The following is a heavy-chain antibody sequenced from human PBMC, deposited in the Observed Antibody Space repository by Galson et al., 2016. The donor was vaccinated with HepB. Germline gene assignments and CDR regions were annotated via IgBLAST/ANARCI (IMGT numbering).Heavy chain of an antibody. V-gene: IGHV4-31*03. CDR2: MSYSGST. CDR1: GGSISSGSYY. D-gene: IGHD2-8*02. J-gene: IGHJ6*02. CDR3: ARDHCTGGVCYSSPWYYGMDV. Sequence: TLSLTCTVSGGSISSGSYYWSWIRQLPGKGLEWIGYMSYSGSTDYNPSLQSRVTISADTSKNQFSLQLTSVTAADTAVYYCARDHCTGGVCYSSPWYYGMDVWGQGTTVTVSS.